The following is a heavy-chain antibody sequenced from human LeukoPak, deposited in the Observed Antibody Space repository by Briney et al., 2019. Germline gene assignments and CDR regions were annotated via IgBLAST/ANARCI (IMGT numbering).Heavy chain of an antibody. Sequence: ASVKVSCKTSGYTFIGYYMHWVRQAPGQGLEWMGWINPNSGGTNYAQKFQGRVTMTRDTSISTAYMELSRLRSDDTAVYYCARDASTWWFDPWGQGTLVTVSS. J-gene: IGHJ5*02. CDR2: INPNSGGT. V-gene: IGHV1-2*02. D-gene: IGHD4/OR15-4a*01. CDR1: GYTFIGYY. CDR3: ARDASTWWFDP.